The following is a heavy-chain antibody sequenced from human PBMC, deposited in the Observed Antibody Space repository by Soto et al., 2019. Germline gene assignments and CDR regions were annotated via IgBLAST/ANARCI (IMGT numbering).Heavy chain of an antibody. Sequence: SRTPSLTCVISGASVASMSAGWAWIRQSPSRGLVWMGISCYRSKWYYDYPVSVKSRITINPHTFKNQFSPQLKSVTPAYTAVYYCARAHSNYAFYGMHVSGQGTTVTVSS. CDR1: GASVASMSAG. V-gene: IGHV6-1*01. CDR3: ARAHSNYAFYGMHV. CDR2: SCYRSKWYY. J-gene: IGHJ6*02. D-gene: IGHD4-4*01.